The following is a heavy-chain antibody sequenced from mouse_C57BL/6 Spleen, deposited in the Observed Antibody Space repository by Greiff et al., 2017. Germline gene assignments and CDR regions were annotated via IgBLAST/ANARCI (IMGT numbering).Heavy chain of an antibody. CDR2: IRNKANNHAT. J-gene: IGHJ2*01. CDR3: TRGVPITPDYFVY. Sequence: EVMLVESGGGLVQPGGSMKLSCAASGFTFSDAWMDWVRQSPEKGLEWVAEIRNKANNHATYYAESVKGRCTIPRDESKSSVCLQLHILRAVDTGIYYCTRGVPITPDYFVYGGQGTTLTGSS. V-gene: IGHV6-6*01. D-gene: IGHD1-1*01. CDR1: GFTFSDAW.